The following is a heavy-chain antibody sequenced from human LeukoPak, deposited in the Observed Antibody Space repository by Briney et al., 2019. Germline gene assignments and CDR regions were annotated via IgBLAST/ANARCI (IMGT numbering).Heavy chain of an antibody. CDR3: ARGDGVVRGYYFDY. D-gene: IGHD2-8*01. J-gene: IGHJ4*02. CDR2: IYYGGRT. CDR1: GASISRGGYY. V-gene: IGHV4-31*03. Sequence: SETPSLTCTVPGASISRGGYYWSWIRQHPGTGLEWIGYIYYGGRTYYNPSLKSRITISVDPSKNQFSLELSSVTAADTAVYYCARGDGVVRGYYFDYWGQGVMVTVSS.